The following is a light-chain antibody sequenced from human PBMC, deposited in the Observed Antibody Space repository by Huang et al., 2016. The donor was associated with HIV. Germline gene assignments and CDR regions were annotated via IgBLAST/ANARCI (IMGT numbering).Light chain of an antibody. CDR1: QSISSW. Sequence: DIQMTQSPSTLSASVGDRVTITCRASQSISSWLAWYQQKPGKAPKLLIYKAATVESGVPSRFSGSGSGTEFTLTISSLQPDDFATYYCQQYNSYWSAFGQGTKVEIK. CDR2: KAA. V-gene: IGKV1-5*03. J-gene: IGKJ1*01. CDR3: QQYNSYWSA.